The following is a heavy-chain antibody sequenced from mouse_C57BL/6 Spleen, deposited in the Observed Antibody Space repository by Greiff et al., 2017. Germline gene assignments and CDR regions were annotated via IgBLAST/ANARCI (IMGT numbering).Heavy chain of an antibody. V-gene: IGHV14-4*01. Sequence: VQLQQSGAELVRPGASVKLSCTASGFNIKDDYMHWVKQRPEQGLEWIGWIDPENGDTEYASKFQGKATITADTSSNTAYLQLSSLTSEDTAVYYCTTGYYYGSSRFAYWGQGTLVTVSA. CDR1: GFNIKDDY. J-gene: IGHJ3*01. CDR2: IDPENGDT. CDR3: TTGYYYGSSRFAY. D-gene: IGHD1-1*01.